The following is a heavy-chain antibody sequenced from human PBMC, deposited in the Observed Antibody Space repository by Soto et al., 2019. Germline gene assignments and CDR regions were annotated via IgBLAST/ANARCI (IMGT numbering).Heavy chain of an antibody. CDR2: IYSGGST. CDR3: ARDKDGYQYY. Sequence: GGSLRLPFAASCFITSTHSVIWVRQAPGNGLEWVSVIYSGGSTYYADSVKGRFTMSRDNSKNTLYLQMNSLRAEDTAVYDCARDKDGYQYYWGQGTPVTVSS. J-gene: IGHJ4*02. V-gene: IGHV3-66*01. CDR1: CFITSTHS. D-gene: IGHD5-12*01.